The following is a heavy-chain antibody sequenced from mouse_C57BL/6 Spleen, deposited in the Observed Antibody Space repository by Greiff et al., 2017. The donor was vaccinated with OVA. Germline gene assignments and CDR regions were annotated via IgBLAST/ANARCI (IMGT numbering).Heavy chain of an antibody. J-gene: IGHJ1*03. V-gene: IGHV1-55*01. CDR2: IYPGSGST. CDR1: GYTFTSYW. Sequence: VKLQQPGAELVKPGASVKMSCKASGYTFTSYWITWVKQRPGQGLEWIGDIYPGSGSTNYNEKFKSKATLTVDTSSSTAYMQLSSLTSEDSAVYDCARHYYYSHGYFDVWGTGTTVTVSS. D-gene: IGHD2-12*01. CDR3: ARHYYYSHGYFDV.